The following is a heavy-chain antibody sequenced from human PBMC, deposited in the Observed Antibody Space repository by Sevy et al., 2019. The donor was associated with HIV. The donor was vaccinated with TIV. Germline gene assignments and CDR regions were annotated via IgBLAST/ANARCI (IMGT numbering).Heavy chain of an antibody. CDR2: FYYSEST. V-gene: IGHV4-39*01. Sequence: SETLSLTCTVSGGSISISSYYWGWIRQPSGKGLEWIGSFYYSESTYHNPSLKSRVTISVDTSKNQFSLKLSSVTAADTAVYYCARAFRAVADSYYFDYWGQGTLVTVS. J-gene: IGHJ4*02. CDR3: ARAFRAVADSYYFDY. CDR1: GGSISISSYY. D-gene: IGHD6-19*01.